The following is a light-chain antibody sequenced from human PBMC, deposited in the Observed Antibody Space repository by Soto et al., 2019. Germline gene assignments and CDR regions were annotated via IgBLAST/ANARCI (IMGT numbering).Light chain of an antibody. V-gene: IGKV1-27*01. CDR3: QKYNSAPWT. J-gene: IGKJ1*01. CDR1: QGISNY. Sequence: DIRMTQSPSSLSASVGARVTITCRASQGISNYLVWYQQRPGKVPKLLIYAASTLQSGVPSRFSGSGSGTDFTLTISSLQPEDVATYYCQKYNSAPWTFGQGTKVEIK. CDR2: AAS.